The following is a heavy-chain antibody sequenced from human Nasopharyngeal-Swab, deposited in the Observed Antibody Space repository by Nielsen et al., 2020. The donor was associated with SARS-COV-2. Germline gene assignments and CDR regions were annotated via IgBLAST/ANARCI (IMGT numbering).Heavy chain of an antibody. CDR1: GFTFSSFW. J-gene: IGHJ3*02. CDR2: INGDGSAR. V-gene: IGHV3-7*01. D-gene: IGHD2-15*01. CDR3: AGESGPNGFDI. Sequence: GESLKISCVGTGFTFSSFWMNWVRQAPGKGLEWVANINGDGSARYYVDSVRGRFTVFRDNAKNSLYLQMNSLRVEDTALYYCAGESGPNGFDIWGQGAMITVSS.